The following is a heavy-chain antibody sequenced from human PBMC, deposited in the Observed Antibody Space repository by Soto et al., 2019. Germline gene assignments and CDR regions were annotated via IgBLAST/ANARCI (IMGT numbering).Heavy chain of an antibody. D-gene: IGHD5-12*01. J-gene: IGHJ3*02. CDR2: IYYSGST. CDR1: GGSISSGGYY. V-gene: IGHV4-31*03. Sequence: QVQLQESGPGLVKPSQTLSLTCTVSGGSISSGGYYWSWIRQHPGKGLEWIGYIYYSGSTYYNPSLKSRVTVSVDTSKNPFSLKLSSVTAADTAVYYCARVVSGYDPGRMGAFDIWGQGTMVTVSS. CDR3: ARVVSGYDPGRMGAFDI.